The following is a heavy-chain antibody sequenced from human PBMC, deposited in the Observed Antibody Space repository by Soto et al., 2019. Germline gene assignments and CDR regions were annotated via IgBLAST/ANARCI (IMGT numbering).Heavy chain of an antibody. CDR1: GGSISSYY. V-gene: IGHV4-59*01. D-gene: IGHD3-10*01. Sequence: SETLSLTCTVSGGSISSYYWSWIRQPPGKGLEWIGYIYYSGSTNYNPSLKSRVTISVDTSKNQFSLKLCSVTAADTAVYYCARFIGSMVRGVPTGRFDYWGQGTLVTVSS. J-gene: IGHJ4*02. CDR3: ARFIGSMVRGVPTGRFDY. CDR2: IYYSGST.